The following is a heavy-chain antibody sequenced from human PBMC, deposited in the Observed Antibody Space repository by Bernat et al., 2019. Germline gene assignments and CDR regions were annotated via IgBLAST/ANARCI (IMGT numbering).Heavy chain of an antibody. CDR1: GFTFSSYG. Sequence: QVQLVESGGGVVQPGRSLRLSCAASGFTFSSYGMHWVRQAPGKGLEWVAVISYDGSNKYYADSVKGRFTISRDNSKNTLYLQMNSLRAEDMAVYYCAKTRELLGGGWGVDYWGQGTLVTVSS. J-gene: IGHJ4*02. CDR2: ISYDGSNK. D-gene: IGHD1-26*01. V-gene: IGHV3-30*18. CDR3: AKTRELLGGGWGVDY.